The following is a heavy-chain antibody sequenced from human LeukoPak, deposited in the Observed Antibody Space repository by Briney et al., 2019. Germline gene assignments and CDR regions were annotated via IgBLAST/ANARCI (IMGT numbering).Heavy chain of an antibody. V-gene: IGHV4-59*01. J-gene: IGHJ4*02. CDR1: GGSISSYY. D-gene: IGHD6-13*01. CDR2: IYYSGST. Sequence: SETLSLTCTVSGGSISSYYWSWIRQPPGKGLEWIGYIYYSGSTNYNPSLKSRVTISVDTSKNQFSLKLSSVTAADTAVYYCARDSGMAAEFDYWGQGTLVTVSS. CDR3: ARDSGMAAEFDY.